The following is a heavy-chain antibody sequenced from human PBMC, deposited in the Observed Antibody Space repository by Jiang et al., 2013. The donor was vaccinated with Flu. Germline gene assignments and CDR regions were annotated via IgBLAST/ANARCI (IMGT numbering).Heavy chain of an antibody. CDR3: ARDARIAARSNVGDY. D-gene: IGHD6-6*01. V-gene: IGHV7-4-1*02. CDR1: GYTFTNYA. Sequence: KASGYTFTNYAMNWVRQAPGQGLEWMGWINTNTGNPTYAQGFTGRFVFSLDTSVSTAYLQISSLKTEDTAVYYCARDARIAARSNVGDYWGQGTLVTVSS. J-gene: IGHJ4*02. CDR2: INTNTGNP.